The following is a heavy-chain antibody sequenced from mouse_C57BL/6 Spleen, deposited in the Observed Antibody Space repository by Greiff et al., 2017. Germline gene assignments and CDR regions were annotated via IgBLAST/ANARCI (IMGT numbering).Heavy chain of an antibody. D-gene: IGHD2-2*01. CDR2: ISYSGST. CDR3: ARGLRQGPLDY. Sequence: EVQLQESGPGMVKPSQSLSLTCTVTGYSITSGYDWHWIRHFPGNKLEWMGYISYSGSTNYNPSLKSRISITHDTSKNPFFLKLNSVTNEDTATYYCARGLRQGPLDYWGQGTTLTVSS. CDR1: GYSITSGYD. V-gene: IGHV3-1*01. J-gene: IGHJ2*01.